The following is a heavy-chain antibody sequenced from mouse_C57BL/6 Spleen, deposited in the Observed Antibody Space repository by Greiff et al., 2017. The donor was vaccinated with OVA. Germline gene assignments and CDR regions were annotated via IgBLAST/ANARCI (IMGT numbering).Heavy chain of an antibody. CDR1: GYTFTSYW. CDR3: ARWGYDDGH. V-gene: IGHV1-59*01. Sequence: QVQLQQPGAELVRPGTSVKLSCKASGYTFTSYWMHWVKQRPGQGLEWIGGIDPYDSYTNYNQKFKGKATLTVDTSSCTAYMQLSSLTSEDSAVYYCARWGYDDGHWGQGTLVTVSA. D-gene: IGHD2-2*01. CDR2: IDPYDSYT. J-gene: IGHJ3*01.